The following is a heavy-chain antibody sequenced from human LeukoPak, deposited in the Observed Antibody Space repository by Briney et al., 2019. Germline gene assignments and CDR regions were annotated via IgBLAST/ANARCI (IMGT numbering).Heavy chain of an antibody. Sequence: ASVNVTFKSSGYIFTVHYINWVRQVPGQGMEWMGRINPKTGGTNYEHNFHGRVRMTSDTSISTTYMELSRLRPDDTAVYYCARVGDGLNDGFDIWGQGTMVTVSS. D-gene: IGHD5-24*01. CDR2: INPKTGGT. J-gene: IGHJ3*02. V-gene: IGHV1-2*06. CDR3: ARVGDGLNDGFDI. CDR1: GYIFTVHY.